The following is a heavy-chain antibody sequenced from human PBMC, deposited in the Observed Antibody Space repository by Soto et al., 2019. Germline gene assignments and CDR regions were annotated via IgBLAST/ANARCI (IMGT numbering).Heavy chain of an antibody. Sequence: GSLRLSCAASGFTFSSYAMSWVRQAPGKGLEWVSAISGSGGSTYYADSVKGRFTISRDNSKNTLYLQMNSLRAEDTAVYYCAKSRTLYYYYYMDVWGKGTTVTVSS. CDR3: AKSRTLYYYYYMDV. J-gene: IGHJ6*03. CDR1: GFTFSSYA. CDR2: ISGSGGST. V-gene: IGHV3-23*01.